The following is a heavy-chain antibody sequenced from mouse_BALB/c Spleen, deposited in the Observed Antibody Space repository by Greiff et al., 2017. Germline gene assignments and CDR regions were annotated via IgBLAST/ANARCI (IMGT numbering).Heavy chain of an antibody. CDR3: TRRDYGSSYWYIDV. V-gene: IGHV1-69*02. CDR1: GYTFTSYW. D-gene: IGHD1-1*01. Sequence: QVQLQQSGAELVRPGASVKLSCKASGYTFTSYWINWVKQRPGQGLELIGNIYPSDSYTNYNQKFKDKATLTVDKSSSTAYMQISSPTSEDSAVYYCTRRDYGSSYWYIDVWGAGTTVTVSS. J-gene: IGHJ1*01. CDR2: IYPSDSYT.